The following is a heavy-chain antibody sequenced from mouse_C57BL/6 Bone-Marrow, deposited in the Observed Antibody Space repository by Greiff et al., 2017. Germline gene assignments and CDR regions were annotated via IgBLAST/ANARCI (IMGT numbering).Heavy chain of an antibody. J-gene: IGHJ3*01. Sequence: QVQLQQSGADLARPGASVKMSCTASGYTFTSYTMHWVQQRPGQGLEWIGYINPSSGYTKYNQKFKDKATLTADKSSSTAYMQLSSLTSEDSAVYYCARGGGFAYGGQGTLVTVSA. CDR3: ARGGGFAY. CDR1: GYTFTSYT. V-gene: IGHV1-4*01. CDR2: INPSSGYT.